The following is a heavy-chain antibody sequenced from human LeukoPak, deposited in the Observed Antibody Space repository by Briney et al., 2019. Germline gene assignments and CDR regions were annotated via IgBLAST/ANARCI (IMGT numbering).Heavy chain of an antibody. V-gene: IGHV4-38-2*02. CDR1: GYSISSGYY. J-gene: IGHJ4*02. D-gene: IGHD1-1*01. CDR3: ARDRGTWNDDGFDY. Sequence: SETLSLTCTVSGYSISSGYYWGWIRQPPGKGLEWIGSIYHSGSTYYNPSLKSRVTMSVDTSKNQFSLKLSSVTAADMAVYYCARDRGTWNDDGFDYWGQGTLVTVSS. CDR2: IYHSGST.